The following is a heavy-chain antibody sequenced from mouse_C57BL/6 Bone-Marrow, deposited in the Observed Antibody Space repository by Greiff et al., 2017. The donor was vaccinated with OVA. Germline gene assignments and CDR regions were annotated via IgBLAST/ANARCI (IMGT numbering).Heavy chain of an antibody. CDR3: ARGGNYGSSYRFAY. CDR1: GYSFTSYY. D-gene: IGHD1-1*01. Sequence: VQLQESGPELVKPGASVKISCKASGYSFTSYYIHWVKQRPGQGLEWIGWIYPGSGNTKYNEKFKGKATLTADTSSSTAYMQLSSLTSEDSAVYYCARGGNYGSSYRFAYWGQGTLVTVSA. CDR2: IYPGSGNT. V-gene: IGHV1-66*01. J-gene: IGHJ3*01.